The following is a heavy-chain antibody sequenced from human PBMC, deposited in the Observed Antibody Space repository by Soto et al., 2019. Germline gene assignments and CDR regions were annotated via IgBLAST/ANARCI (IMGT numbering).Heavy chain of an antibody. J-gene: IGHJ5*02. CDR3: ARRGEMAAATNWFDP. CDR1: GGSVSSGGYY. D-gene: IGHD6-13*01. V-gene: IGHV4-39*01. Sequence: QVQLRESGPRLVKPSETLSLTCSVSGGSVSSGGYYWGWIRQTPGKGLEWIASMFHSGTKYYNPSLKRRVTISVDTPRNELSLKLSSSTAADTAVYYCARRGEMAAATNWFDPWGQGILVIVSS. CDR2: MFHSGTK.